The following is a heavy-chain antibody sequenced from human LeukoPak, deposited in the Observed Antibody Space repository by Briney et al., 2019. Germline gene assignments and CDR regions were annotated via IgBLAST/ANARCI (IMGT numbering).Heavy chain of an antibody. D-gene: IGHD3-10*01. V-gene: IGHV3-7*01. CDR1: GFTLSSYW. CDR3: ARGWFGEYYFDY. Sequence: GGSLRLSCAASGFTLSSYWMSWVRQAPGKGLEWVANIKQDGSEKYYVDSVKGRFTISRDNAKNSLYLQMNSLRAEDTAVYYCARGWFGEYYFDYWGQGTLVTVSS. J-gene: IGHJ4*02. CDR2: IKQDGSEK.